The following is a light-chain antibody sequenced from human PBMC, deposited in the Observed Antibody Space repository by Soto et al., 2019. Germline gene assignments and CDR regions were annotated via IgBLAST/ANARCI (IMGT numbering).Light chain of an antibody. J-gene: IGLJ2*01. Sequence: NFMLTQPHSVSESPGKTVTISGTRSSGSIGSNSVQWYRQRPGSAPTIVIYEDDQRPSGVPNRFAGSIDRSSNSASLTISGLQTEDEADYYCQSYDTNTVVFGGGTKLTVL. CDR2: EDD. CDR1: SGSIGSNS. V-gene: IGLV6-57*04. CDR3: QSYDTNTVV.